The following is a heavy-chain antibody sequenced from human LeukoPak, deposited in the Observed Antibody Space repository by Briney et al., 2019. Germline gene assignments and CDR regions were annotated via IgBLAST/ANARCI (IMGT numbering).Heavy chain of an antibody. D-gene: IGHD5-12*01. CDR1: GFTFSNYW. V-gene: IGHV3-7*01. CDR2: INQDGSEK. J-gene: IGHJ4*02. Sequence: GGSLRLSCAASGFTFSNYWMTWVRQAPGKGLEWVANINQDGSEKFYMDSVRGRFTISRDNAKNSLYLQMNSLRSEDTAVYYCARDPESWLYYFDYWGQGTLVTVSS. CDR3: ARDPESWLYYFDY.